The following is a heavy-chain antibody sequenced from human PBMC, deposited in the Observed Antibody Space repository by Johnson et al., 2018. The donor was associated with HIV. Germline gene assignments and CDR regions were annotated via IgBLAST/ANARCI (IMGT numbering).Heavy chain of an antibody. CDR1: GFTFSDYY. J-gene: IGHJ3*02. V-gene: IGHV3-11*04. CDR3: ARAINDAFDI. CDR2: ITSSGTSS. Sequence: QVQLVESGGGVVQPGRSLRLSCAASGFTFSDYYMIWIRQAPGKGLEWLSYITSSGTSSYYADSVKGRLTISRDNAKNSLYLQMNSLVAEDTAVYFCARAINDAFDIWGQGTMVTVSP.